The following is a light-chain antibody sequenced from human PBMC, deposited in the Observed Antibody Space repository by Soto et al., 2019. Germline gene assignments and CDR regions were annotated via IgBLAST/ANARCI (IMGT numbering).Light chain of an antibody. CDR3: SSYTRGGTPVV. V-gene: IGLV2-14*01. CDR1: SSDVGAYNY. J-gene: IGLJ2*01. Sequence: QSALTQPASVSGSPGQSITISCTGTSSDVGAYNYVSWYQQHPDKAPKLMIYDVSNRPSGVSNRFSGSKSGNTASLTISGLQAEDGADYYCSSYTRGGTPVVFGGGTKVTVL. CDR2: DVS.